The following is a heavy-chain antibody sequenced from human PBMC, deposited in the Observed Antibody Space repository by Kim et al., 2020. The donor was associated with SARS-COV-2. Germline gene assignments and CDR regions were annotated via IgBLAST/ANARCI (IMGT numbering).Heavy chain of an antibody. CDR1: GGSISSYY. Sequence: SETLSLTCTVSGGSISSYYWSWIRQPAGKGLEWIGRIYTSGSTTYNPSLKSRVTMSVDTSKNQFSLKLSTVTAADTAVYYCARATRAVAGTRWGWFDPWGPGSLVTVSS. J-gene: IGHJ5*02. CDR3: ARATRAVAGTRWGWFDP. CDR2: IYTSGST. V-gene: IGHV4-4*07. D-gene: IGHD6-19*01.